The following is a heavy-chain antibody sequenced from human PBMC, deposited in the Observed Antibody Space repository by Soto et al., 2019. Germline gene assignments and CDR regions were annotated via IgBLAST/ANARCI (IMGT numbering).Heavy chain of an antibody. D-gene: IGHD6-13*01. CDR2: ISAYNGNT. CDR1: GYTFTSYG. Sequence: GASVKVSCKASGYTFTSYGISWVRQAPGQGLEWMGWISAYNGNTNYAQKLQGRVTMTTDTSTSTAYMELRSLRSDDTAVYYCAREASAYSSSWSYFDYWGQGTLVTVSS. CDR3: AREASAYSSSWSYFDY. J-gene: IGHJ4*02. V-gene: IGHV1-18*01.